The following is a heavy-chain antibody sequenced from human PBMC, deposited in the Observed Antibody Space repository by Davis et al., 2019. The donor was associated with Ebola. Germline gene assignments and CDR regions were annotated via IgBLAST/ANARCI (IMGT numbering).Heavy chain of an antibody. D-gene: IGHD3-16*01. CDR3: TSDRGDGDY. V-gene: IGHV3-73*01. CDR2: IRSKANSYAT. Sequence: GGSLRLSCAVSGFTFSGSAMHWVRQASGKGLEWVGRIRSKANSYATAYAASVKGRFTISRDDSKNTAYLQMNSLKTEDTAVYYCTSDRGDGDYWGQGTLVTVSS. CDR1: GFTFSGSA. J-gene: IGHJ4*02.